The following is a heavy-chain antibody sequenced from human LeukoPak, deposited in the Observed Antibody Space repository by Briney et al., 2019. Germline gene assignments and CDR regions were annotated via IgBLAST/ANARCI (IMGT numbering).Heavy chain of an antibody. CDR3: ARAEYYYDSSGPSAGTDV. Sequence: GASVKVSCKASGGTFSSYAISWVRQAPGQGLEWMGRIIPILGIANYAQKFQGRVTITADKSTSTAYMELSSLRSEDTAVYYCARAEYYYDSSGPSAGTDVWGQGTTVTVSS. CDR2: IIPILGIA. V-gene: IGHV1-69*04. J-gene: IGHJ6*02. CDR1: GGTFSSYA. D-gene: IGHD3-22*01.